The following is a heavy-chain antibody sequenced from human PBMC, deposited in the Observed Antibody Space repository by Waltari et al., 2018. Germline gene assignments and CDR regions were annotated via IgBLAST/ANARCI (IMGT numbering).Heavy chain of an antibody. CDR3: AKDDRYPNDVFDI. Sequence: EVQLLESGGGLVQPGGSRRLSCSDSGFTFSTYAMSWVSQAPGKGLEWVSAISGTDGAEWYADSVRGRFTISRDNSKNTVFLQMNSLRVEDTALYYCAKDDRYPNDVFDIWGQGTMVTVSS. V-gene: IGHV3-23*01. CDR2: ISGTDGAE. CDR1: GFTFSTYA. J-gene: IGHJ3*02. D-gene: IGHD2-2*02.